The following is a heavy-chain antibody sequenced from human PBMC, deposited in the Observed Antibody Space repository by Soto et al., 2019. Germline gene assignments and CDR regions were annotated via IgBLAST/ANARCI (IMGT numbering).Heavy chain of an antibody. CDR1: GSSISSSRYY. CDR2: IYYSGST. CDR3: ASQYSSSWYVLIGHYAIDA. D-gene: IGHD6-13*01. J-gene: IGHJ6*02. Sequence: SETLSSTCTVSGSSISSSRYYWGRIRQPPGKGLEWIGSIYYSGSTYYNPSLKSRVTISVDTSKNQFSLKLSSVTAADTAVYYCASQYSSSWYVLIGHYAIDAWGQWTTVT. V-gene: IGHV4-39*01.